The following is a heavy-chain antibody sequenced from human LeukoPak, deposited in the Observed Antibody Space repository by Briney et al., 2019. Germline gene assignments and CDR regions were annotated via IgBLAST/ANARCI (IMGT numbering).Heavy chain of an antibody. CDR3: ARHLIVVVPAAIPTRGNWFDP. J-gene: IGHJ5*02. CDR2: IXHSGST. D-gene: IGHD2-2*02. Sequence: PPXKXXEXIXSIXHSGSTYYNPSLKSRFTISVDTSKNQFSLKLSSVTAADTAVYYCARHLIVVVPAAIPTRGNWFDPWGQGTLVTVSS. V-gene: IGHV4-38-2*01.